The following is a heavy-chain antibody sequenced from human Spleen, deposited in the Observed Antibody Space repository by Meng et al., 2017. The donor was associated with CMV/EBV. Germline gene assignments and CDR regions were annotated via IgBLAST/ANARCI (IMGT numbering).Heavy chain of an antibody. Sequence: GGSLRLSCLASGFTFSDYYMSWIRQAPGRGLEWVSYISSSGTTKYYADSVKGRFTISRDNARNLLSLQLNSLRAEDTAVYYCAREYPMLYYGLDLWGQGTTVTVSS. CDR3: AREYPMLYYGLDL. J-gene: IGHJ6*02. CDR1: GFTFSDYY. CDR2: ISSSGTTK. D-gene: IGHD2-2*02. V-gene: IGHV3-11*01.